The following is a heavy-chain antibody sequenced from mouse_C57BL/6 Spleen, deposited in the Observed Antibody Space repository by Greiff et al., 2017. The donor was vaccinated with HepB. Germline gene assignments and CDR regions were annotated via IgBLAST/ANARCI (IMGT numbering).Heavy chain of an antibody. D-gene: IGHD1-1*01. Sequence: VQLQQSGPELVKPGASVKISCKASGYAFSSSWMNWVKQRPGKGLEWIGRIYPGDGDTNYNGKFKGKATLTADKSSSTAYMQLSSLTSEDSAVYFCARSPPYGSSLYWYFDVWGTGTTVTVSS. V-gene: IGHV1-82*01. J-gene: IGHJ1*03. CDR2: IYPGDGDT. CDR1: GYAFSSSW. CDR3: ARSPPYGSSLYWYFDV.